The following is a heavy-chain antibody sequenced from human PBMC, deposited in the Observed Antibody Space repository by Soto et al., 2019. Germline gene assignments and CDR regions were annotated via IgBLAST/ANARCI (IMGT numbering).Heavy chain of an antibody. CDR2: ISAYNGNT. CDR1: GYTFTSYG. D-gene: IGHD5-12*01. Sequence: ASVKVSCKASGYTFTSYGISGVRQAPGQGLEWMGWISAYNGNTNYAQKLQGRVTMTTDTSTSTAYMELRSLRSDDTAVYYCARGVSGYSGYDFPYYYYYGMDVWGQGTTVTVSS. J-gene: IGHJ6*02. CDR3: ARGVSGYSGYDFPYYYYYGMDV. V-gene: IGHV1-18*04.